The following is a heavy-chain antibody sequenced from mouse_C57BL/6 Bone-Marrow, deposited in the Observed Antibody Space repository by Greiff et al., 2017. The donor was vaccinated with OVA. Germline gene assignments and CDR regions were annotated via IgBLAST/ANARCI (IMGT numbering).Heavy chain of an antibody. J-gene: IGHJ2*01. V-gene: IGHV1-52*01. CDR2: IDPSDSET. CDR3: ARRPYYYGSSLFDY. CDR1: GYTFTSYW. D-gene: IGHD1-1*01. Sequence: VQLQQPGAELVRPGSSVKLSCKASGYTFTSYWMHWVKQRPIQGLEWIGNIDPSDSETHYNQKFKDKATLTVDKSSSTAYMQISSLTSEYSAVYYCARRPYYYGSSLFDYWGQGTTLTVSS.